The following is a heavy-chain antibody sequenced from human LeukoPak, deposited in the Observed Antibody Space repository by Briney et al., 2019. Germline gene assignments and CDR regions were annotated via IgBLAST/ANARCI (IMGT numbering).Heavy chain of an antibody. J-gene: IGHJ4*02. CDR3: ARHGAPGSFDY. Sequence: PSETLSLTCTVSGGSISSYDWSWIRQPPGKGLEWIGYIYYSGSTNYNPSLKSRVTISVDTSKNQFSLKLSSVPAADTAVYYCARHGAPGSFDYWGQGTLVTVSS. D-gene: IGHD3-10*01. CDR1: GGSISSYD. V-gene: IGHV4-59*08. CDR2: IYYSGST.